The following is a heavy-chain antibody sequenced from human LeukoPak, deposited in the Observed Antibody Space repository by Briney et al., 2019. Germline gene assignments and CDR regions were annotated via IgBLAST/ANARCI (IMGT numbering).Heavy chain of an antibody. Sequence: LVKVSCKASGGTFTSYAISWVRQAPGQGLEWMGGIIPIFGTANYAQKFQGRVTITTDESTSTAYMELSSLRAEDTAVYYCARVKEVQTLYYDMDVWGKGTTVTVSS. D-gene: IGHD1-1*01. CDR2: IIPIFGTA. V-gene: IGHV1-69*05. J-gene: IGHJ6*03. CDR1: GGTFTSYA. CDR3: ARVKEVQTLYYDMDV.